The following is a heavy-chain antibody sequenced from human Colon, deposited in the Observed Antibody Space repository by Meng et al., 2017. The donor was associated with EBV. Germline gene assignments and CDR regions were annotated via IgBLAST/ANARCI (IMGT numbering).Heavy chain of an antibody. Sequence: QVQREGSGPGLVKPSQTLSLTCTVSGGSISSGGYYWSWIRQHPGKGLEWIGYIYYSGSTYYNPSLKSRVTISIDTSKNQFSLKLSSVTAADTAVYYCARGPSRWLQFSFDYWGQGTLVTVSS. CDR2: IYYSGST. J-gene: IGHJ4*02. CDR3: ARGPSRWLQFSFDY. D-gene: IGHD5-24*01. V-gene: IGHV4-31*03. CDR1: GGSISSGGYY.